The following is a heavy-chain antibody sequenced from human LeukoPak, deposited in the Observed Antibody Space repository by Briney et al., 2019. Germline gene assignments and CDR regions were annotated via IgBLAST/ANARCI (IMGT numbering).Heavy chain of an antibody. J-gene: IGHJ4*02. CDR1: GGTFTSYA. D-gene: IGHD3-22*01. CDR3: ARDTAQAVYYDSSGYPEFDY. V-gene: IGHV1-69*13. CDR2: IIPIFGTA. Sequence: SVKVSCKASGGTFTSYAISWVRQAPGQGLEWMGGIIPIFGTANYAQKFQGRVTITADESTSTAYMELSSLRSEDTAVYYCARDTAQAVYYDSSGYPEFDYWGQGTLVTVSS.